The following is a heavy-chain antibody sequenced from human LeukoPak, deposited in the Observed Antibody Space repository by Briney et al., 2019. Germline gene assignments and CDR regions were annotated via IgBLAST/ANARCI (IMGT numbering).Heavy chain of an antibody. J-gene: IGHJ6*02. CDR1: GGSISSYY. V-gene: IGHV4-59*01. Sequence: PSETLSLTCTVSGGSISSYYWSWIRQPPGKGLEWIGYIYYSGSTNHNPSLKSRVTISVDTSKNQFSLKLSSVTAADTAVYYCARTVRGYPRGTRSYYYYYGMDVWGQGTTVTVSS. D-gene: IGHD3-22*01. CDR3: ARTVRGYPRGTRSYYYYYGMDV. CDR2: IYYSGST.